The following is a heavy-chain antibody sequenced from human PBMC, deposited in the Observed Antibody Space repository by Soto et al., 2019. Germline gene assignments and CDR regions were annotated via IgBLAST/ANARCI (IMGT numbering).Heavy chain of an antibody. CDR1: GYTFTSYY. Sequence: ASVKVSCKASGYTFTSYYIHWVRQAPGQGLEWMGIINPSGGGTSYAQKFQGRVTMTRDASTSTVYMELSSLRSEDTAVYYCARDRNVRDYYDSSGHLNWFDPWGQGTLVTVSS. CDR3: ARDRNVRDYYDSSGHLNWFDP. J-gene: IGHJ5*02. CDR2: INPSGGGT. D-gene: IGHD3-22*01. V-gene: IGHV1-46*01.